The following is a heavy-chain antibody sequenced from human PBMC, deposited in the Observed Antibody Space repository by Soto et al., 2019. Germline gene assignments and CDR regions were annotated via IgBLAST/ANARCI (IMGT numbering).Heavy chain of an antibody. CDR2: ISSSSSYI. CDR3: ARDYIVGDTPYYYYGMDV. J-gene: IGHJ6*02. CDR1: GFTFSSYS. Sequence: GGSLRLSCAASGFTFSSYSMNWVRQAPGKGLEWVSSISSSSSYIYYADSVKGRFTISRDNAKNSLYLQMNSLRAEDTAVYYCARDYIVGDTPYYYYGMDVWGQGTTVTVSS. D-gene: IGHD1-26*01. V-gene: IGHV3-21*01.